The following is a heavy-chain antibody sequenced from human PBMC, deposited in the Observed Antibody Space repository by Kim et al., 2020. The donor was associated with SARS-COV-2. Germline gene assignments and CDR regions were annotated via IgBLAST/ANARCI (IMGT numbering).Heavy chain of an antibody. CDR3: ARGSSGYYYVDY. J-gene: IGHJ4*02. CDR2: T. Sequence: TNHADSVKGRVTIYRDNAKNTLELQMSSLRAEDTAVYFCARGSSGYYYVDYWGQGTLVTVSS. V-gene: IGHV3-74*01. D-gene: IGHD3-22*01.